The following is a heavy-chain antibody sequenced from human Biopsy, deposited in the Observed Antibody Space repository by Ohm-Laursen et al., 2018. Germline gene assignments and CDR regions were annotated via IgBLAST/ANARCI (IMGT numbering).Heavy chain of an antibody. CDR2: MNPDSGNT. V-gene: IGHV1-8*01. Sequence: SSVKVSCKTSGYTFTSYEINWVRQATGQGLEWMGWMNPDSGNTGHAQNFQGRVTMTRNTSISTAYMELSSLRSEDTAVYFCARADPPLFYYGSGSSNWFDPWGQGTLVTVSS. CDR1: GYTFTSYE. D-gene: IGHD3-10*01. CDR3: ARADPPLFYYGSGSSNWFDP. J-gene: IGHJ5*02.